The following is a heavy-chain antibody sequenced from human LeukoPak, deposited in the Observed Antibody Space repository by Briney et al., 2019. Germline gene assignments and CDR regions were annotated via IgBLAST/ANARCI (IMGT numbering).Heavy chain of an antibody. CDR3: ARAQRGEGYYMDV. CDR1: GGSISSGDYY. J-gene: IGHJ6*03. D-gene: IGHD3-16*01. Sequence: SETLSLTCTVSGGSISSGDYYWSWIRQPPGKGLEWIGYIYYSGSTYYNPSLKSRVTISVDTSKNQFSLKLSSVTAADTAVYYCARAQRGEGYYMDVWGKGTTVNVSS. V-gene: IGHV4-30-4*08. CDR2: IYYSGST.